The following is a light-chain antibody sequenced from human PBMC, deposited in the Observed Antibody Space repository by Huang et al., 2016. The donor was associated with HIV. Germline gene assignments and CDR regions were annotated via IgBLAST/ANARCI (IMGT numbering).Light chain of an antibody. CDR1: QSIGDN. V-gene: IGKV3-11*01. CDR3: QQRSDWLS. J-gene: IGKJ4*01. Sequence: IVLTQSPATLSFFPGQRVTLSCRASQSIGDNLAWYQHKPGQSPKLLIYDASHRATGIPDRFRGGGSGTDFTLTISSLEPEDFAVYYCQQRSDWLSFGGGTRV. CDR2: DAS.